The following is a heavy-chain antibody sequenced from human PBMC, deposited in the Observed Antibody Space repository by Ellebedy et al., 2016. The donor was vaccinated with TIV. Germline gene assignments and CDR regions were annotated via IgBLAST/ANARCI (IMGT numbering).Heavy chain of an antibody. V-gene: IGHV3-43*02. CDR3: ANSGFTH. CDR1: GFTFDDYA. J-gene: IGHJ4*02. Sequence: PGGSLRLSCAASGFTFDDYAMHWVRQAPGRGLEWVSLINAEGDTTYYADSVKGRFTISRDNSKNSLYLLMNSLRTDDTALYYCANSGFTHWGQGAPVSVSS. CDR2: INAEGDTT. D-gene: IGHD3-22*01.